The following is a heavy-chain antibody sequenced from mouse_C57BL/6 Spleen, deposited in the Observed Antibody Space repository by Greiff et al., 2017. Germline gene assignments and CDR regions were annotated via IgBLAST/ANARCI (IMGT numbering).Heavy chain of an antibody. J-gene: IGHJ1*03. V-gene: IGHV1-64*01. CDR2: IHPNSGST. CDR1: GYTFTSYW. D-gene: IGHD1-1*01. Sequence: VQLQQPGAELVKPGASVKLSCKASGYTFTSYWMHWVKQRPGRGLEWIGMIHPNSGSTNYNEKFKSKATLTVDKSSSTAYMQLSSLTSEDSAVYYCANYYFGSSYWYFDVWGTGTTVTVSS. CDR3: ANYYFGSSYWYFDV.